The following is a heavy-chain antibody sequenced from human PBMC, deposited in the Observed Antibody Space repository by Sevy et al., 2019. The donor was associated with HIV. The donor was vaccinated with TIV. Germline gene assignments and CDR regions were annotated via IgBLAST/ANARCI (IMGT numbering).Heavy chain of an antibody. CDR2: IRNKANSDTT. Sequence: GGSLRLSCAASGFTFSDHYMDWVRQAPGKGLEWVGRIRNKANSDTTEYAASVKGRFTISRDDSKNSLYLQMNSLKTEDTAVYYCARDPTYGSVTYFLDYWGQGSLVTVSS. D-gene: IGHD3-10*01. CDR3: ARDPTYGSVTYFLDY. CDR1: GFTFSDHY. J-gene: IGHJ4*02. V-gene: IGHV3-72*01.